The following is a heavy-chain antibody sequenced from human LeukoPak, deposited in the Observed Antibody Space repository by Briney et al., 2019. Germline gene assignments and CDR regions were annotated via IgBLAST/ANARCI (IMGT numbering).Heavy chain of an antibody. CDR3: ARKYCRSSSCYVAFDY. J-gene: IGHJ4*02. CDR2: IYPGDSDT. V-gene: IGHV5-51*01. CDR1: GYSFNSYW. D-gene: IGHD2-2*01. Sequence: GESLKISCKGSGYSFNSYWIGWVRQMPGKGPEWMGIIYPGDSDTRYSPSFQGQVTISADKSIDTAYLQWSSLKASDTAMYYCARKYCRSSSCYVAFDYWGQGTLVTVPS.